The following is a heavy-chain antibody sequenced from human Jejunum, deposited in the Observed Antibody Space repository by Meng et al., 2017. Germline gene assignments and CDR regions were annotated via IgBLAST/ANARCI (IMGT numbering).Heavy chain of an antibody. CDR1: GFTFSSYA. V-gene: IGHV3-23*01. Sequence: GGSLRLSCAASGFTFSSYAMSWVRQAPGKGLEWVSAISGSGGSTYYADSVKGRFTISRDNSKNTLYLQMNSLRAEDTAVYYCAKVPAGVRYYYYGMDVWGQGTTVTVSS. CDR2: ISGSGGST. D-gene: IGHD3-10*01. J-gene: IGHJ6*02. CDR3: AKVPAGVRYYYYGMDV.